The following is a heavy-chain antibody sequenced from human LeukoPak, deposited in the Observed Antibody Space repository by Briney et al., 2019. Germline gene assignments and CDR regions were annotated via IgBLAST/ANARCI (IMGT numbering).Heavy chain of an antibody. V-gene: IGHV3-30*17. CDR1: GLTVSIYT. CDR2: ISYDGTNK. Sequence: PGGSLRLSCAASGLTVSIYTMHWVRQASGKGLGWVALISYDGTNKYYADSVKGRFTISRDNSKSTLYLQMNSLRAEDTAVYYCARAVGDCSGGSCYSELDYWGQGALVTVSS. D-gene: IGHD2-15*01. CDR3: ARAVGDCSGGSCYSELDY. J-gene: IGHJ4*02.